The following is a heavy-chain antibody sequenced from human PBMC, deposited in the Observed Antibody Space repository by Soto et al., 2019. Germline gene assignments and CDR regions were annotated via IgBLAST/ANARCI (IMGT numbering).Heavy chain of an antibody. V-gene: IGHV3-74*01. D-gene: IGHD2-8*01. CDR2: INSDGSST. J-gene: IGHJ6*02. Sequence: LRLSCAASGFTFSSYWMHWVRQAPGKGLVWVSRINSDGSSTSYADSVKGRFTISRDNAKNTLYPQMNSLRAEDTAVYYCASAPYCTNGVCYLIGYYYYGMDVWGQGTTVTVSS. CDR3: ASAPYCTNGVCYLIGYYYYGMDV. CDR1: GFTFSSYW.